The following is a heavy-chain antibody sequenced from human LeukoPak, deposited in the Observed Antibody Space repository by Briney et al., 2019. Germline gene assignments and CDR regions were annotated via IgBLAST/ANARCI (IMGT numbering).Heavy chain of an antibody. D-gene: IGHD2-21*02. J-gene: IGHJ4*02. CDR2: IYYSGST. CDR1: GGSVSSGSYY. CDR3: ARTTFCGGDCSMWYFDY. V-gene: IGHV4-61*01. Sequence: PSETLSLTCSVSGGSVSSGSYYWSWIRQPPGKGLEWIGYIYYSGSTNYNPSLKSRVTISVDTSKNQFSLKLSSVTAADTAVYYFARTTFCGGDCSMWYFDYWGQGTLVTVSS.